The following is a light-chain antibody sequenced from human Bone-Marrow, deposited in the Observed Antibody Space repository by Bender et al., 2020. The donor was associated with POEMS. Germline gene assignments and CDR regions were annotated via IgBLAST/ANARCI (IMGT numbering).Light chain of an antibody. V-gene: IGLV2-14*03. CDR1: SSAFGGYNY. J-gene: IGLJ1*01. Sequence: QSALTQPASVSGSPGQSITISCTGTSSAFGGYNYVSWYQQHPGKASKLMIYDVSNRPSGISNRFSGSKSGNTASLTISGLQAEDEADYYCSSYTSTTTLRVFGTGTKVTVL. CDR3: SSYTSTTTLRV. CDR2: DVS.